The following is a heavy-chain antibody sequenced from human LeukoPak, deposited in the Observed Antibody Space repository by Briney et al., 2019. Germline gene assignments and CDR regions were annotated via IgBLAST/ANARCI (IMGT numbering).Heavy chain of an antibody. CDR3: ARPRITMVRGAPADY. J-gene: IGHJ4*02. CDR2: ISTDGRTA. D-gene: IGHD3-10*01. CDR1: GFTFSSYW. V-gene: IGHV3-74*01. Sequence: GGSLRLSCAASGFTFSSYWMHWVRQVPGKGLVWVSRISTDGRTAGYADSVKGRFTISRDNSNNTLHLQMNSLRAEDTAVYYCARPRITMVRGAPADYWGQGTLVTVSS.